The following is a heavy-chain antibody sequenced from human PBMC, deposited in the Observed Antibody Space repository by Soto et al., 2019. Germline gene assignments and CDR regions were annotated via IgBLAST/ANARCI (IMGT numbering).Heavy chain of an antibody. CDR3: AGDKLWRVVVGGLAWFDP. D-gene: IGHD3-22*01. J-gene: IGHJ5*02. CDR2: IIPIFGTA. CDR1: GGTFSSYA. V-gene: IGHV1-69*06. Sequence: SVKVSCKASGGTFSSYAISWVRQAPGQGLEWMGGIIPIFGTANYAQKLQGRVTITADKSTSTAYMELSSLRSEDTAVYYCAGDKLWRVVVGGLAWFDPWGQGTLVTVSS.